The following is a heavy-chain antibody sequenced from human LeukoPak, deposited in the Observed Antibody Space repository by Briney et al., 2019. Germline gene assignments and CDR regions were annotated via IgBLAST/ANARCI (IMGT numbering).Heavy chain of an antibody. Sequence: SETLSLTCTVSGGSLSSGGYYWGWIRQHPGTGLEWDGYICYSGSTYYNAFLKSRVTISVDTSKHQFSLKLSSVTAADAAVDYCARYRRDPSAAIGYAIFDYWGQGTLVTVSS. CDR2: ICYSGST. D-gene: IGHD5-12*01. J-gene: IGHJ4*02. V-gene: IGHV4-31*03. CDR1: GGSLSSGGYY. CDR3: ARYRRDPSAAIGYAIFDY.